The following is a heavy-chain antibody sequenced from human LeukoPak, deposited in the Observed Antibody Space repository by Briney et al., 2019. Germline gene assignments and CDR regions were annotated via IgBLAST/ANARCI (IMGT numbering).Heavy chain of an antibody. CDR2: INPSGGST. Sequence: GASVKVSCKASGYTFTSYYMHWVRQAPGQGLEWMGIINPSGGSTSYAQKFQGRVTMTRDTSTSTVYMELSSLRSEDTAVYYCARGRPLSSSGSVSWFDPWGQGTLVTVSS. CDR3: ARGRPLSSSGSVSWFDP. J-gene: IGHJ5*02. D-gene: IGHD6-19*01. CDR1: GYTFTSYY. V-gene: IGHV1-46*01.